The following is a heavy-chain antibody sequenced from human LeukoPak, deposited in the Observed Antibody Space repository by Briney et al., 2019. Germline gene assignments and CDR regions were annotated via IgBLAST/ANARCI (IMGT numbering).Heavy chain of an antibody. CDR2: INHSGST. J-gene: IGHJ4*02. D-gene: IGHD4-17*01. V-gene: IGHV4-34*01. CDR3: AGHGYGDYVDY. CDR1: GVSFSGYY. Sequence: PSETLSLTCAVYGVSFSGYYWSWIRQPPGKGLEWIGEINHSGSTNYNPSLKSRVTISVDTSKNQFSLKLSSVTAADTAVYYCAGHGYGDYVDYWGQGTLVTVSS.